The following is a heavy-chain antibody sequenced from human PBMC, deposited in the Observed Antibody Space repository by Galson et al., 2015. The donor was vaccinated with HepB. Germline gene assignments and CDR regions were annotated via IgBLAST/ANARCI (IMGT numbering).Heavy chain of an antibody. Sequence: SVKVSCKASGYTFTSYYMHWVRQAPGQGLEWMGIINPSGGSTSYAQQFQGRVTMTRDTSTSTVYMELSSLRSEDTAVYYCARDYNPTYYYDSSGYYFDYWGQGTLVTVSS. CDR1: GYTFTSYY. CDR2: INPSGGST. V-gene: IGHV1-46*01. D-gene: IGHD3-22*01. J-gene: IGHJ4*02. CDR3: ARDYNPTYYYDSSGYYFDY.